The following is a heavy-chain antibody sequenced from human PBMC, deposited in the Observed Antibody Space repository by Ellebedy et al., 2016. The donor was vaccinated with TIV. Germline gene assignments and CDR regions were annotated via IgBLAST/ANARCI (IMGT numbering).Heavy chain of an antibody. CDR2: IDNSGTTT. CDR3: ARDHQGHDY. CDR1: GFTVSTNY. V-gene: IGHV3-11*01. Sequence: GGSLRLSCAASGFTVSTNYMKWVRQAPGKGLEWVSHIDNSGTTTHYADSVKGRFTISRDNAQNSLHLQMNSLRVEDTAVYYCARDHQGHDYWGQGSLVTVSS. J-gene: IGHJ4*02.